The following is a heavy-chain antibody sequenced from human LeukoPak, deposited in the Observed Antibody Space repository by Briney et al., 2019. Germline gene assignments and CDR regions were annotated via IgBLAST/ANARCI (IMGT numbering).Heavy chain of an antibody. V-gene: IGHV4-59*01. D-gene: IGHD3-10*01. CDR3: ARGYGGFAESYFDY. CDR2: THYGGTT. Sequence: SETLSLTCTVYTGSISSDYWSWIRPPPGKGREWIGYTHYGGTTNSNPTLKRRVTMSRDTSKDQFSLKVSSVTAADTAADYCARGYGGFAESYFDYWGQGTLVTVSS. CDR1: TGSISSDY. J-gene: IGHJ4*02.